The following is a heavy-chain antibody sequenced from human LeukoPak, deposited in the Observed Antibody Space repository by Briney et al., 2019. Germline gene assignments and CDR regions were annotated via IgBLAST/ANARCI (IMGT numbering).Heavy chain of an antibody. J-gene: IGHJ4*02. CDR3: ARALYYFETSGYTFDY. CDR1: GDSISSDYY. CDR2: AYHRGGP. D-gene: IGHD3-22*01. V-gene: IGHV4-38-2*02. Sequence: PSETLSLTCTVSGDSISSDYYWAWIRQPPGKGLEWIGSAYHRGGPHYNPSLRSRVTILVDTSENQLSLELSSVAAAYTDVYYCARALYYFETSGYTFDYWGQGSLVTVSS.